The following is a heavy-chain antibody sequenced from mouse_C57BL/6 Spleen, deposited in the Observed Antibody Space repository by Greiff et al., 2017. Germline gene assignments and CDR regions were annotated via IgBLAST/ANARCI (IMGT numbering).Heavy chain of an antibody. CDR1: GYTFTDYY. Sequence: EVQLQQSGPALVKPGASVKISCKASGYTFTDYYMNWVKQSHGKSLEWIGDINPNNGGTSYNQKFKGKATLTVDKSSSTAYMELRSLTSEDSAVYYCARKDYGSSYGYFDVWGTGTTVTVSS. CDR3: ARKDYGSSYGYFDV. D-gene: IGHD1-1*01. V-gene: IGHV1-26*01. J-gene: IGHJ1*03. CDR2: INPNNGGT.